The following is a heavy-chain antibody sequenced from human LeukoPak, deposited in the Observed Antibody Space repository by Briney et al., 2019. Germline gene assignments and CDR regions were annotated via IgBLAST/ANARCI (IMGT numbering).Heavy chain of an antibody. CDR3: ARSTMVRGVTFRGYYYYYMDV. V-gene: IGHV4-34*01. Sequence: SETLSLTCAVYGGSFSGYYWSWIRQPPGKGLEWIGEINHSGSTNYNPSLKSRVTISVDTSKNQFSLKLSSVTAADTAVYYCARSTMVRGVTFRGYYYYYMDVWGKGTTVTISS. J-gene: IGHJ6*03. CDR2: INHSGST. D-gene: IGHD3-10*01. CDR1: GGSFSGYY.